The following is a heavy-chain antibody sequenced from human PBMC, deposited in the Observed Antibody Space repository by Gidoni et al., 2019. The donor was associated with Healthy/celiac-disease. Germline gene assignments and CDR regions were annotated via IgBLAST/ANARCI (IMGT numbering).Heavy chain of an antibody. Sequence: QVQLVASGGGVVQPGRSLRLSCPASGFTFSSYAMHWVRQAPGKGLEWVAVISYDGSNKYYADSVKGRFTISRDNSKNTLYLQMNSLRAEDTAVYYCASDQQLEFNYWGQGTLVTVSS. D-gene: IGHD6-13*01. CDR3: ASDQQLEFNY. CDR2: ISYDGSNK. CDR1: GFTFSSYA. J-gene: IGHJ4*02. V-gene: IGHV3-30*04.